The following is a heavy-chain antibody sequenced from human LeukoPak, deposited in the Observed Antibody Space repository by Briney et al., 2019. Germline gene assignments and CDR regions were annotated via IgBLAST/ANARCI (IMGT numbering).Heavy chain of an antibody. V-gene: IGHV1-69*05. CDR3: ARDQLPYSNSRWFDP. CDR1: GGTFSSYA. D-gene: IGHD4-11*01. Sequence: SVKVSCKASGGTFSSYAISWVRQAPGQGLEWMGGIIPIFGTANYAQKFQGRLTITTDESTSTAYMELSSLRSEDTAVYYCARDQLPYSNSRWFDPWGQGTLVTVSS. CDR2: IIPIFGTA. J-gene: IGHJ5*02.